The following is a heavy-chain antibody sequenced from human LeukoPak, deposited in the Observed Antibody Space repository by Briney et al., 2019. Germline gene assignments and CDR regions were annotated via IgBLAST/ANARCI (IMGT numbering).Heavy chain of an antibody. CDR1: GFTFSSHA. Sequence: PGGSLRLSCAASGFTFSSHAMSWVRQAPGKGLEWVSAISGSGASTYYADSVKGRFTISRDNSKNTLYLQMNSLRAEDTAVYYCAKDRGYSGYDYPFDYWGQGTLVTVSS. CDR2: ISGSGAST. V-gene: IGHV3-23*01. D-gene: IGHD5-12*01. CDR3: AKDRGYSGYDYPFDY. J-gene: IGHJ4*02.